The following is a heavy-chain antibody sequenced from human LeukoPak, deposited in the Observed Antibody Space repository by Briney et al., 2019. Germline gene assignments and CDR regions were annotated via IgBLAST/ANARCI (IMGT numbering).Heavy chain of an antibody. CDR1: GYSFTSYW. CDR3: ARRSPIAVAGENWFDP. CDR2: IYPGDSDT. D-gene: IGHD6-19*01. J-gene: IGHJ5*02. Sequence: GESLKISCKGSGYSFTSYWIGWVHQVPGKGLEWMGIIYPGDSDTRYSPSFQGQVTISADKSISTAYLQWSSLKASDTAMYYCARRSPIAVAGENWFDPWGQGTLVTVSS. V-gene: IGHV5-51*07.